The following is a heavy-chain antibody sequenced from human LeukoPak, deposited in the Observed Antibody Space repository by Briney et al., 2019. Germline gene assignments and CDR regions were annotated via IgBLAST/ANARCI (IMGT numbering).Heavy chain of an antibody. J-gene: IGHJ4*02. Sequence: GGSLRLSCAASGFTFSSYGMHWVRQAPGKGLEWVAVIWYDGSNKYYADSVKGRFTISRDNSKNTLYLQLNSLRAEDTAVYYCAKDGAASGKYQLLSSFDYWGQGTLVTVSP. CDR2: IWYDGSNK. CDR1: GFTFSSYG. V-gene: IGHV3-33*06. D-gene: IGHD2-2*01. CDR3: AKDGAASGKYQLLSSFDY.